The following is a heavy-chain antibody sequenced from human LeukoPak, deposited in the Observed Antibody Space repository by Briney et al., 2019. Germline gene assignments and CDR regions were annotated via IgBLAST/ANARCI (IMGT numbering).Heavy chain of an antibody. J-gene: IGHJ3*02. CDR2: FKPNSGGT. CDR1: GYTFTGYY. D-gene: IGHD4-17*01. Sequence: GASVKVSCQASGYTFTGYYMHWLRQAPGQGLEWMGWFKPNSGGTNYAQKFQGWDTMTRDASISTTYMELSRLRSDDTAVYYCAREYGVAFDIWGQGTMVTVSS. V-gene: IGHV1-2*04. CDR3: AREYGVAFDI.